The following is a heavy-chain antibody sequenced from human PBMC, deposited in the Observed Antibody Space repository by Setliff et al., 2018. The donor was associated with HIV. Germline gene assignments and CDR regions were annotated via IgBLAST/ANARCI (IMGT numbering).Heavy chain of an antibody. CDR1: GDSFGGFY. Sequence: SETLSLTCDLYGDSFGGFYWSWIRQPPGKGLEWVGHIDHNGVTAYSPSLKSRVTISVDMSKRQFSLKITSLTAADTAVYYCAREGPFHQTTHTSNFFVDYWGQGALVTV. CDR3: AREGPFHQTTHTSNFFVDY. D-gene: IGHD2-2*01. CDR2: IDHNGVT. J-gene: IGHJ4*01. V-gene: IGHV4-34*01.